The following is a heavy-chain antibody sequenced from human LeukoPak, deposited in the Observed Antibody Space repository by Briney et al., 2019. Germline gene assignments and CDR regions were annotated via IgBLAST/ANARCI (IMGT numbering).Heavy chain of an antibody. CDR1: GFTFSSYS. J-gene: IGHJ4*02. V-gene: IGHV3-48*01. D-gene: IGHD4-11*01. CDR3: AKDDYRTFDY. Sequence: PGGSLRLSCAASGFTFSSYSMNWVRQAPGKGLEWVAFISSTSASLYYAKSVKGRFTISRDNAENSLYLQIDSLRAEDTAVYYCAKDDYRTFDYWGQGTLVTVSS. CDR2: ISSTSASL.